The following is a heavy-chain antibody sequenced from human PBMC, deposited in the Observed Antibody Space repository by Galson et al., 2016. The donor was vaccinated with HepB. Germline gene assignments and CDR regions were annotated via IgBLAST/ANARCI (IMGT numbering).Heavy chain of an antibody. Sequence: PALVKPTQTLTLTCTFSGFSLSRSGVSVGWIRQPPAKALEWLALVFWDDTKRYNPSLETRLTISKDTSKNQVFFSLANMDPVDTATYYFAHSLYSHGNAFDVWGQGTVVTVSA. CDR2: VFWDDTK. CDR1: GFSLSRSGVS. V-gene: IGHV2-5*02. D-gene: IGHD5-18*01. CDR3: AHSLYSHGNAFDV. J-gene: IGHJ3*01.